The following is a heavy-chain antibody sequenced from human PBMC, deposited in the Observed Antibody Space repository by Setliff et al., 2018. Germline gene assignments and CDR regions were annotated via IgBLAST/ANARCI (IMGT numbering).Heavy chain of an antibody. CDR2: ISSSSSYI. CDR3: ARAHSSTLSVHDY. D-gene: IGHD2-2*01. J-gene: IGHJ4*02. CDR1: RFTFSNYA. V-gene: IGHV3-21*01. Sequence: AGGSLRLSCAASRFTFSNYAMSWVRQAPGKGLEWVSSISSSSSYIYYADSVKGRFTISRDNAKNTLYLQMNSLRAEDTAVYYCARAHSSTLSVHDYWGQGTLVTVSS.